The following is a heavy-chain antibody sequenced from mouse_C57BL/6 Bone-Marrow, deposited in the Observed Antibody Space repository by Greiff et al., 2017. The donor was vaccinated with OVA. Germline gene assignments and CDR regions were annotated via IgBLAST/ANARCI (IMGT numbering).Heavy chain of an antibody. CDR2: ISSGGDYI. D-gene: IGHD2-5*01. V-gene: IGHV5-9-1*02. CDR1: GFTFSSYA. Sequence: EVNVVESGEGLVKPGGSLKLSCAASGFTFSSYAMSWVRQTPEKRLEWVAYISSGGDYIYYADTVKGRFTISRDNARNTLYLQMSSLKSEDTAMYYCTRDGAYYSNPYYFDYWGQGTTLTVSS. CDR3: TRDGAYYSNPYYFDY. J-gene: IGHJ2*01.